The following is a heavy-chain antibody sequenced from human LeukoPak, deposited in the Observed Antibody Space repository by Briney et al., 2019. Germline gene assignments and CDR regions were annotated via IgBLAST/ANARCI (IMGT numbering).Heavy chain of an antibody. V-gene: IGHV4-59*01. D-gene: IGHD2-15*01. CDR2: IYYSGST. CDR3: ARQIVVVVAATGSSYYYYYMDV. J-gene: IGHJ6*03. Sequence: SETLSLTCTVSVGSISSYYWSWIRQPPGKGLEWIWYIYYSGSTNYNPSLKSRVTISVDTSKNQFSLKLSSVTAADTAVYYCARQIVVVVAATGSSYYYYYMDVWGKGTTVTVSS. CDR1: VGSISSYY.